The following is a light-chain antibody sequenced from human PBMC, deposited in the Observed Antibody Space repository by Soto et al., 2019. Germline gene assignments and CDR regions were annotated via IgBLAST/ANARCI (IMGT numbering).Light chain of an antibody. CDR1: QSVSSSH. CDR2: GAS. Sequence: EIVLTQSPGTLSLSPGERATLSCRASQSVSSSHLAWYQHKAGHAPRVLIYGASSRATGIPDRFSGSGSGKDFTLTIIRLETEDFAMYYCQQYGSSPWTFGQGTKVEIK. J-gene: IGKJ1*01. CDR3: QQYGSSPWT. V-gene: IGKV3-20*01.